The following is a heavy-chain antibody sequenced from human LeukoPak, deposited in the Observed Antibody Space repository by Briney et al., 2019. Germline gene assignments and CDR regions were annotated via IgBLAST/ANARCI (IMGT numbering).Heavy chain of an antibody. CDR1: GGSISSSSYY. CDR3: ARHTGSGATTSHFDY. J-gene: IGHJ4*02. V-gene: IGHV4-39*01. D-gene: IGHD1-26*01. Sequence: SGTLSLTCTVSGGSISSSSYYWGWIRQPPGKGLEWIGSIYYSGSTYYNPSLKSRVTISVDTSKNQFSLKLSSVTAADTAVYYCARHTGSGATTSHFDYWGQGTLVTVSS. CDR2: IYYSGST.